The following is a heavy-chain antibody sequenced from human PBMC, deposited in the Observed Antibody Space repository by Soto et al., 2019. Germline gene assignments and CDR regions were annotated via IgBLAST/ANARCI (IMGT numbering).Heavy chain of an antibody. V-gene: IGHV4-61*01. CDR3: ARDHHSYYDTSGYYPYFDF. CDR1: GGSVNTAPYH. D-gene: IGHD3-22*01. J-gene: IGHJ4*02. CDR2: IYYTGST. Sequence: SETLSLTCTVSGGSVNTAPYHWSWIRQSPRNGLEWIGNIYYTGSTNYNPSFESRFAISLDTSNNQFSLRLTSLTAADTAVYFCARDHHSYYDTSGYYPYFDFWGQGTLVTVSS.